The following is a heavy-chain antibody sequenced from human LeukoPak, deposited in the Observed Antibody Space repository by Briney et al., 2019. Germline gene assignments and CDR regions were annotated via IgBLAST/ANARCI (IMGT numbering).Heavy chain of an antibody. CDR3: ARHEDSTDAFDI. D-gene: IGHD2-2*01. J-gene: IGHJ3*02. CDR2: IYYSGST. CDR1: GGSISSGDYY. V-gene: IGHV4-61*08. Sequence: MTSETLSLTCTVSGGSISSGDYYWSWIRQPPGKGLEWIGHIYYSGSTNYNPSLKSRVTISVDTSKNQFSLKLSSVTAADTAVYYCARHEDSTDAFDIWGQGTMVTVSS.